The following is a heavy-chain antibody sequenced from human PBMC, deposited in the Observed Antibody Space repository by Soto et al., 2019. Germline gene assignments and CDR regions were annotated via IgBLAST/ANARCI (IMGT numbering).Heavy chain of an antibody. J-gene: IGHJ5*02. CDR2: IYPGDSDT. V-gene: IGHV5-51*01. CDR3: ARQAYCSSTSCPKYNWFDP. CDR1: GYSFTSYW. Sequence: GESLKISCKGSGYSFTSYWIGWVRQMPGKGLEWMGIIYPGDSDTRYSPSFQGQVTISADKSISTAYLQWSSLKASDTAMYYCARQAYCSSTSCPKYNWFDPWGQGTLVTVSS. D-gene: IGHD2-2*01.